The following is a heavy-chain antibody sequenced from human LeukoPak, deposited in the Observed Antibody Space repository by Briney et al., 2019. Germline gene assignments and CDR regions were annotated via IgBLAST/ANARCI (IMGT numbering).Heavy chain of an antibody. D-gene: IGHD2-15*01. CDR1: GGSISSGGYY. Sequence: SETLSLTCTVSGGSISSGGYYWSWIRQHPGKGLEWIGYIYYSGSTYYNPSLKSRVTISVDRSKNQFSLKLSSVTAADTAVYYCARELGGSGPFDYWGQGTLVTVSS. CDR2: IYYSGST. V-gene: IGHV4-31*03. J-gene: IGHJ4*02. CDR3: ARELGGSGPFDY.